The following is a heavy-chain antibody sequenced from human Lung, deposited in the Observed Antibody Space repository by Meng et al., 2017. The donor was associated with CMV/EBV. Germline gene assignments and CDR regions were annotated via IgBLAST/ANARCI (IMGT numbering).Heavy chain of an antibody. CDR1: SGSLTSYY. CDR3: ARGPFINDFWSGQVSNYFDY. Sequence: SETLSLXCPVDSGSLTSYYWSWIRQPPGEGLEWIGEINHSGSIDYNQSLKSRVTVSVDTSKDQFSLKLNSVTAADTAVYYCARGPFINDFWSGQVSNYFDYWGQGTLVTVSS. D-gene: IGHD3-3*01. J-gene: IGHJ4*02. CDR2: INHSGSI. V-gene: IGHV4-34*01.